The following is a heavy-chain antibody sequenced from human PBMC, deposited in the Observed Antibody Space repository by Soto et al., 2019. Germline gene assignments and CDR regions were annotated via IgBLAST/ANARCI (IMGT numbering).Heavy chain of an antibody. CDR1: GGSISSGGYY. Sequence: QVQLQESGPGLVKPSQTLSLTCTVSGGSISSGGYYWSWIRQHPGKGLEWIVYIYYSGSTYYNPYLQSRVTISVDTSKNQFSLKLSSVTAADTAVYYCARDTTVGPRFGSSWPYGMDVWGQGTTVTVSS. CDR3: ARDTTVGPRFGSSWPYGMDV. V-gene: IGHV4-31*03. CDR2: IYYSGST. D-gene: IGHD6-13*01. J-gene: IGHJ6*02.